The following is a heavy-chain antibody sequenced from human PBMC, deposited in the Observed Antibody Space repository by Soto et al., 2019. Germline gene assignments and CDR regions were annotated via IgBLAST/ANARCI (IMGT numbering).Heavy chain of an antibody. J-gene: IGHJ6*02. CDR2: INPNSGGT. D-gene: IGHD3-3*01. CDR1: GYTFTGYY. Sequence: GASVKVSCKASGYTFTGYYMHWVRQAPGQGLEGMGWINPNSGGTNYAQKFQGWVTMTRDTSISTAYMELSRLRSDDTAVYYCARDAKRRITIFGVVTSVYYYGMDVWGQGTTVTVSS. CDR3: ARDAKRRITIFGVVTSVYYYGMDV. V-gene: IGHV1-2*04.